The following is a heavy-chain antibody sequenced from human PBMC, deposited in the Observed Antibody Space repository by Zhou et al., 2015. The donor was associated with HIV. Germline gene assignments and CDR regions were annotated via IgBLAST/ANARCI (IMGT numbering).Heavy chain of an antibody. CDR3: AREIITIFGVVKNYYYYMDV. CDR1: GGTFSSYV. V-gene: IGHV1-69*01. CDR2: IIPIFGTA. Sequence: QVQLVQSGAEVKKPGSSVKVSCKASGGTFSSYVISWVRQAPGQGLEWMGGIIPIFGTANYAQKFQGRVTITADESTSTAYMELSSLRSEDTAVYYCAREIITIFGVVKNYYYYMDVWGKGTTVTVSS. D-gene: IGHD3-3*01. J-gene: IGHJ6*03.